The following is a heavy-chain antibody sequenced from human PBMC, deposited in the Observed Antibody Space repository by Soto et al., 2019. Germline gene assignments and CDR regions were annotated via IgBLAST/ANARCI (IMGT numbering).Heavy chain of an antibody. CDR2: IRSSSSTV. D-gene: IGHD2-15*01. Sequence: GSLRLSCAASGFTFSDFDMNWVRQAPGKGLEWLSNIRSSSSTVYYADSVKGRFSVSRDNAKNSLYLQMSSLSDEDTAVYYCARDAYYSSDYWGQGTPVTVSS. CDR1: GFTFSDFD. V-gene: IGHV3-48*02. J-gene: IGHJ4*02. CDR3: ARDAYYSSDY.